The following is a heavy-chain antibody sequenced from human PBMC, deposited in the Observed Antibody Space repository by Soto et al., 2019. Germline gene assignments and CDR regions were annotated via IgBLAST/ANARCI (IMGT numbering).Heavy chain of an antibody. J-gene: IGHJ4*02. V-gene: IGHV3-53*05. D-gene: IGHD2-15*01. CDR3: ARDDEHGGSSPDY. CDR2: IYSGGST. CDR1: GFTVSSNY. Sequence: GGSLRLSCAASGFTVSSNYMSWVRQAPGKGLEWVSVIYSGGSTYYADSVKGRFTISRGNSKNTLYLQMNSLRPEDTAVYYCARDDEHGGSSPDYWGQGTLVTVSS.